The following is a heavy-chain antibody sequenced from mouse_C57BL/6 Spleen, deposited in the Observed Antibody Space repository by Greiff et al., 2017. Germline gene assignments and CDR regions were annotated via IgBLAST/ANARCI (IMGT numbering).Heavy chain of an antibody. CDR2: IDPSDSYT. Sequence: QVQLKQPGAELVRPGTSVKLSCKASGYTFTSYWMHWVKQRPGQGLEWIGVIDPSDSYTNYNQKFKGKATLTVDTYSSTAYMQLSSLTSEDSAVYYCARRRYDYSYWYFDVWGTGTTVTVSS. CDR3: ARRRYDYSYWYFDV. D-gene: IGHD2-4*01. V-gene: IGHV1-59*01. CDR1: GYTFTSYW. J-gene: IGHJ1*03.